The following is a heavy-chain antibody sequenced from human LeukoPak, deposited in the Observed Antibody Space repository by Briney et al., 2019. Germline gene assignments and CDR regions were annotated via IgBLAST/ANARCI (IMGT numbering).Heavy chain of an antibody. Sequence: SETLSLTCTVSGGSISSYYWSWIRQPPGKGLEWIGYIYYSGSTNYNPSHKSRVTISVDTSKNQFSLKLSSVTAADTAVYHCARRDHYYYAMDVWGKGTTVTVSS. V-gene: IGHV4-59*01. J-gene: IGHJ6*04. CDR2: IYYSGST. CDR1: GGSISSYY. CDR3: ARRDHYYYAMDV.